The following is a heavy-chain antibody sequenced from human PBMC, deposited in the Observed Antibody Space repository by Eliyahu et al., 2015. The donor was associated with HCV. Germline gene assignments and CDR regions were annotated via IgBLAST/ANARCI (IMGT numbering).Heavy chain of an antibody. CDR3: ARGDGSGREEFFYHYYHMDV. D-gene: IGHD3-10*01. J-gene: IGHJ6*02. Sequence: QVQLQQWGAGLLKPSETLSLTCAVYGGSFSGYYWSWIRQPPGKGLEWIGEINHSGSTNYNPSLKSRVTISVDTSKNQFSLRLSSVTAADTAVYYCARGDGSGREEFFYHYYHMDVWGQGTTVTVSS. V-gene: IGHV4-34*01. CDR1: GGSFSGYY. CDR2: INHSGST.